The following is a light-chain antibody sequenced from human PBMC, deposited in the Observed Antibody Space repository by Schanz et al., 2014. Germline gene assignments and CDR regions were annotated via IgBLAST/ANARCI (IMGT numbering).Light chain of an antibody. CDR2: KAS. CDR3: QQYHSLPWT. Sequence: DIQMTQSPSSLSASIGDRVTITCRASQSFNNWLAWYQQKPGKAPKLLIYKASSLESGVPSRFSGSGSGTQFTLTISSLQPDDFATYYCQQYHSLPWTFGQGTKVEIK. J-gene: IGKJ1*01. CDR1: QSFNNW. V-gene: IGKV1-5*03.